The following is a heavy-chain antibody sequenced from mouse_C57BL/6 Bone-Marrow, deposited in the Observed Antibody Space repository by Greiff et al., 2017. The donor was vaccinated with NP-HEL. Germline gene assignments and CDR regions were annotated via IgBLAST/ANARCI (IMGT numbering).Heavy chain of an antibody. CDR3: ARSRTAWFAY. V-gene: IGHV1-82*01. Sequence: QVQLQQSGPELVKPGASVKISCKASGYAFSSSWMNWVKQRPGKGLEWIGRIYPGDGATNYNGKFKGKATLTADKSSSTAYMQLSSLTSEDSAVYFCARSRTAWFAYWGQGTLVTVSA. CDR2: IYPGDGAT. CDR1: GYAFSSSW. J-gene: IGHJ3*01. D-gene: IGHD4-1*01.